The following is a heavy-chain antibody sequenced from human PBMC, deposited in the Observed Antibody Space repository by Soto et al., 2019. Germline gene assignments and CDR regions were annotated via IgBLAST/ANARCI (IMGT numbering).Heavy chain of an antibody. CDR3: ARYDFWSGYLPAGMDV. CDR1: GFTFSSYE. CDR2: ISSSGSTI. J-gene: IGHJ6*02. Sequence: SGGSLRLSCAASGFTFSSYEMNWVRQAPGKGLEWVSYISSSGSTIYYADSVKGRFTISRDNAKNSLYLQMNSLRAEDTAVYYRARYDFWSGYLPAGMDVWGQGTTVTVSS. V-gene: IGHV3-48*03. D-gene: IGHD3-3*01.